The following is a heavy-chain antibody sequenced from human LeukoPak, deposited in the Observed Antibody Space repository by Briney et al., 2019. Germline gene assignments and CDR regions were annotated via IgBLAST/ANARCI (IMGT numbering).Heavy chain of an antibody. CDR2: IWNDGSNK. J-gene: IGHJ4*02. CDR3: ARASGSYDY. Sequence: PGRSLRLSYAASGFTFSIYGMHWVRQSPGKGLEWVAVIWNDGSNKYYADSVKGRFTISRDNSKNTLFLQMNSLRAEDTAVYYCARASGSYDYWGQGTLVTVSS. D-gene: IGHD1-26*01. V-gene: IGHV3-33*01. CDR1: GFTFSIYG.